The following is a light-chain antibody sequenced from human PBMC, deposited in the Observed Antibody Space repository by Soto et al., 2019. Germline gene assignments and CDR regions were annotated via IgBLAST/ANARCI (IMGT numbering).Light chain of an antibody. CDR3: QQYKNYPFT. CDR2: FAS. J-gene: IGKJ3*01. CDR1: QAIGDR. Sequence: DIQLTQSPSSVSASVGDRVTITCRASQAIGDRLAWFQQKPGRAPRHLIQFASTLLRGVPSRFSGSGSGTDFILTINSLQAEDFATYYCQQYKNYPFTFGPGTKV. V-gene: IGKV1D-16*01.